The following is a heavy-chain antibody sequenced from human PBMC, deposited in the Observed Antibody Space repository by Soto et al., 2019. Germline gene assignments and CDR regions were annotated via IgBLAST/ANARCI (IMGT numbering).Heavy chain of an antibody. CDR1: GFTFGSYW. CDR2: IDSDGSST. Sequence: GGSLRLSCAASGFTFGSYWMNWVRQAPGKGLVWVSRIDSDGSSTTYADSVKGRFATSRDNAKNTLYLQMSSLRVEDTAVYYCARGRPYGMDVWGQGTTVTVSS. CDR3: ARGRPYGMDV. J-gene: IGHJ6*02. V-gene: IGHV3-74*01.